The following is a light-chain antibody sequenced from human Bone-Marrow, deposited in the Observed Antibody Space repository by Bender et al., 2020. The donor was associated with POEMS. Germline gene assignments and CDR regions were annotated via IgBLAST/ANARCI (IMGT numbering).Light chain of an antibody. CDR3: AAWDAGLSGEV. CDR1: NSNIGTNA. V-gene: IGLV1-44*01. Sequence: QSVLTQPPSASGTPGQRVTISCSGSNSNIGTNAVNWYQQFPGTAPKLLIYGDNQRPSGVPDRFYAFKSVTSASLAISGLQSEDGADYYCAAWDAGLSGEVFGGGTKLTVL. CDR2: GDN. J-gene: IGLJ3*02.